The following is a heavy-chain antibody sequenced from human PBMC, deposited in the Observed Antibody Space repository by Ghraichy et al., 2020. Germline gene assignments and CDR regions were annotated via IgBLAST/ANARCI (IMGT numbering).Heavy chain of an antibody. V-gene: IGHV4-39*01. CDR1: GGSISSSTYY. Sequence: SETLSLTCTVSGGSISSSTYYWGWIRQPPGKGLEWIGSIYYIGSTFYTPSLKSRVTISVATSKNQFSPRLSSVTAADTAVYYCARHLANWGSPEYYFDNWGQGTLVTVSS. CDR2: IYYIGST. D-gene: IGHD1-14*01. J-gene: IGHJ4*02. CDR3: ARHLANWGSPEYYFDN.